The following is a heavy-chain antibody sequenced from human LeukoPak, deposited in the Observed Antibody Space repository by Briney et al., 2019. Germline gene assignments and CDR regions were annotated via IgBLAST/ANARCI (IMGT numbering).Heavy chain of an antibody. CDR2: IIPILGIA. J-gene: IGHJ5*02. D-gene: IGHD4-17*01. Sequence: ASVKVSCKASGGTFSSYAISWVRQAPGQGLEWMGRIIPILGIANYAQKFQGRVTITADKSTSTAYMELSSLRSEDTAVYYCALSTVTTSPFDPWGQGTLVTVSS. CDR1: GGTFSSYA. CDR3: ALSTVTTSPFDP. V-gene: IGHV1-69*04.